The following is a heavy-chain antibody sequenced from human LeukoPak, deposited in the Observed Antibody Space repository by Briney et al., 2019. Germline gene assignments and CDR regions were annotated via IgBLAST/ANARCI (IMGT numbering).Heavy chain of an antibody. Sequence: GGSLRLSCGASGFIFSDFEMNWARQAPGKGLEWVAYISSSGSTIYYADSLRGRFTVSRDNARNSLYLQMNSLRLEDTAVYYCAREDGEGIFYYMDVWGKGTTVTVS. CDR2: ISSSGSTI. J-gene: IGHJ6*03. D-gene: IGHD2-21*01. V-gene: IGHV3-48*03. CDR3: AREDGEGIFYYMDV. CDR1: GFIFSDFE.